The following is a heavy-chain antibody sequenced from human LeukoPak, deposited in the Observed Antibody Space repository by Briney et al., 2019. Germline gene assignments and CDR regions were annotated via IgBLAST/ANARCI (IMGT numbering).Heavy chain of an antibody. J-gene: IGHJ4*02. Sequence: GESLKISCKGSGYSFTSYWIGWVRQMPGKGLEWMGIIYPGDSDTRYSPSFQGQVTISADKSISTAYPQWSSLKASDTAMYYCARSTEYSSSWYSYFDYWGQGTLVTVSS. CDR1: GYSFTSYW. CDR2: IYPGDSDT. CDR3: ARSTEYSSSWYSYFDY. V-gene: IGHV5-51*01. D-gene: IGHD6-13*01.